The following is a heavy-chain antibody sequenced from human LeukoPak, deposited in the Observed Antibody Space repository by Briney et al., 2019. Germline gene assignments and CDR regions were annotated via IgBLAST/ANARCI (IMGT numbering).Heavy chain of an antibody. CDR3: ARASTWYWYFDL. Sequence: SETLSLTCTVSGGSISGHYWNWIRQPPGQGLEWIGYIDYSGNTVSNPSLKSRVTISVDTSKNQFSLRLNSVTAADTAVYYCARASTWYWYFDLWGRGTLVTVSS. J-gene: IGHJ2*01. D-gene: IGHD2/OR15-2a*01. V-gene: IGHV4-59*11. CDR2: IDYSGNT. CDR1: GGSISGHY.